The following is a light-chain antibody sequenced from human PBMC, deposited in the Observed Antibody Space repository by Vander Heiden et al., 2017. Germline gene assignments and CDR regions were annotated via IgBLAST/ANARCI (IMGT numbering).Light chain of an antibody. CDR3: QSYDSSNWV. Sequence: NFMLTQPHSVSESPGKTVTISCTRSRGSIASNYVQLYQQRPGSSPTTVIYEDNQRPSGVPDRFSGSIDSSSNSASLTISGLKTEDEADYYCQSYDSSNWVFGGGTKLTVL. V-gene: IGLV6-57*01. J-gene: IGLJ3*02. CDR1: RGSIASNY. CDR2: EDN.